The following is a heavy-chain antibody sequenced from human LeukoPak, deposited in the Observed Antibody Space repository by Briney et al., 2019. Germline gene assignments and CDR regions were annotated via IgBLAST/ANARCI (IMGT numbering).Heavy chain of an antibody. J-gene: IGHJ3*02. Sequence: ASVKVSCKASGYTFTSYGISWVRQTPGQGLEWMGWISAYNGNTNYAQKFQGRVTMTTDTSTSTAYMELRSLRSDDTAVYYCAREGMATITRDVFDIWGQGTMVTVSS. CDR2: ISAYNGNT. V-gene: IGHV1-18*01. D-gene: IGHD5-24*01. CDR1: GYTFTSYG. CDR3: AREGMATITRDVFDI.